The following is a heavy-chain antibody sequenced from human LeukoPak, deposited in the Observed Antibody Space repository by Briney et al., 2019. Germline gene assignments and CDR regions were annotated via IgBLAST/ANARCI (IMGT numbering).Heavy chain of an antibody. CDR2: IYAGDSDT. J-gene: IGHJ4*02. CDR3: ARHEHLLLGIVDY. V-gene: IGHV5-51*01. Sequence: GESLKISCKGSGYRFTSYWIGWVRQMPGKGLEGMGIIYAGDSDTSYSPSFQGQVTISADKSISTAYLQWSSLKASDTAMYYCARHEHLLLGIVDYWGQGTLVTVSS. D-gene: IGHD7-27*01. CDR1: GYRFTSYW.